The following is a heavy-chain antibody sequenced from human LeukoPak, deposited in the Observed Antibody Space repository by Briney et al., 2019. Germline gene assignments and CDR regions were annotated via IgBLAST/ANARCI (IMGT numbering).Heavy chain of an antibody. CDR2: ISWDGGSA. CDR3: AKVKLGYYYYYGMDV. V-gene: IGHV3-43D*03. D-gene: IGHD3-16*01. CDR1: GFTFEDYA. J-gene: IGHJ6*02. Sequence: GGSLRLSCAASGFTFEDYAMHWVRQAPGKGLQWVSLISWDGGSAYYTDSVKGRFTISRDNSKNFLYLQMNSLRVEDTALYYCAKVKLGYYYYYGMDVWGRGTPVTVSS.